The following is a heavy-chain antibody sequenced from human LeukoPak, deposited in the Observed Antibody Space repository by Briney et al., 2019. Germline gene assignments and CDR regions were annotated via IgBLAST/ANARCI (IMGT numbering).Heavy chain of an antibody. J-gene: IGHJ4*02. CDR1: GFTFSSYW. Sequence: GGSLRLSCAASGFTFSSYWMHWVRQAPGKGLVWVSRINSDGSSTSYADSVKGRFTISRDNAKDTLYLQMNSLRAEDTAVYYCARDSFSGMFDYWGQGTLVTVSS. V-gene: IGHV3-74*01. CDR3: ARDSFSGMFDY. D-gene: IGHD1-26*01. CDR2: INSDGSST.